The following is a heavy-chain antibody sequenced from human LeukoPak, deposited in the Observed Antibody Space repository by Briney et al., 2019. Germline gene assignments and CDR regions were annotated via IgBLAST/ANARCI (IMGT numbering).Heavy chain of an antibody. D-gene: IGHD2-2*01. Sequence: ASVKVSCKASGYTFTGYYMHWVRQAPGQGLEWMGWINPNSGGTNYAQKFQGRVTMTRDTSISTAYMELSRLRSDDTAVYYCARSRPYCSSTSCARYYFDYWGQGTLVAVSS. CDR1: GYTFTGYY. CDR2: INPNSGGT. V-gene: IGHV1-2*02. CDR3: ARSRPYCSSTSCARYYFDY. J-gene: IGHJ4*02.